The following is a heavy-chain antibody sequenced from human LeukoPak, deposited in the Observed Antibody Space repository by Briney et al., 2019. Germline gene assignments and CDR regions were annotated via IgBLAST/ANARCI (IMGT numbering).Heavy chain of an antibody. CDR1: GFTFSSYA. D-gene: IGHD3-10*01. V-gene: IGHV3-64*01. Sequence: GGSLRLSCAASGFTFSSYAMHWVRQAPGKGLEYVSAISSNGGSTYYANSVKGRFTISRDTSKNTLYLQMSSLRAEDMAMYYCARAKGNYYWSGSDFHYWLRATMV. CDR3: ARAKGNYYWSGSDFHY. CDR2: ISSNGGST. J-gene: IGHJ4*02.